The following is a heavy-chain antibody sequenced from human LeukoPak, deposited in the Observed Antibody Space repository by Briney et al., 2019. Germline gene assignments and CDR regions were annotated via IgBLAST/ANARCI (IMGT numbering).Heavy chain of an antibody. CDR2: INPSGGST. J-gene: IGHJ6*03. Sequence: ASVKVSCKASGYTFTSYYMHWVRQAPGQGLEWMGIINPSGGSTSYAQKFQGRVTMTRDMSTSTVYMELSSLRSEDTAVYYCARGGTLRFLGWLLYTSYYYYMDVWGKGTTVTVSS. CDR3: ARGGTLRFLGWLLYTSYYYYMDV. CDR1: GYTFTSYY. V-gene: IGHV1-46*01. D-gene: IGHD3-3*01.